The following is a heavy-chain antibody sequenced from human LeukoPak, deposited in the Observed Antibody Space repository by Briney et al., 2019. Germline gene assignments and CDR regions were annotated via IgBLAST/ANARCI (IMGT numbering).Heavy chain of an antibody. CDR1: GFTFSSYA. CDR2: ISYDGSNK. Sequence: GSLRLSCAASGFTFSSYAMHWVRQAPGKGLEWVAVISYDGSNKYYADSVKGRFTISRDNSKNTRYLQMNSLRAEDTAVYYCARDYGGSGSYSYFDYWGQGTLVTVSS. J-gene: IGHJ4*02. V-gene: IGHV3-30-3*01. CDR3: ARDYGGSGSYSYFDY. D-gene: IGHD3-10*01.